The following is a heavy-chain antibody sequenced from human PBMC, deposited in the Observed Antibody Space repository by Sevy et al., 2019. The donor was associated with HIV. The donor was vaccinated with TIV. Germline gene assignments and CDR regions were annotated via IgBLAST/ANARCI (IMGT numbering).Heavy chain of an antibody. D-gene: IGHD3-10*01. J-gene: IGHJ1*01. CDR2: ISYDGNNK. CDR1: GFTFSSYA. V-gene: IGHV3-30*18. CDR3: AKDHNLWSEGGFLHH. Sequence: GGSRRLSCAASGFTFSSYAIHWVRQTPGKGLEWVAVISYDGNNKYYADSVKGRFTVSRDNSKNTLYAQMNSLRAEDKAVYYCAKDHNLWSEGGFLHHWGQGTLVTVSS.